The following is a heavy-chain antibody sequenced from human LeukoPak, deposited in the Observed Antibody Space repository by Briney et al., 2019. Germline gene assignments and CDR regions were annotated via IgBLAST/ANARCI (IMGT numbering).Heavy chain of an antibody. CDR3: ARFAPYSSGWYPPGDAFDI. D-gene: IGHD6-19*01. J-gene: IGHJ3*02. V-gene: IGHV3-21*01. CDR1: GFTFSSYS. Sequence: GGSLRLSCAASGFTFSSYSMNWVRQAPGKGLEWVSSISSSSYIYYADSVKGRFTISRDNAKNSLYLQMNSLRAEDTAVYYCARFAPYSSGWYPPGDAFDIWGQGTMVTVSS. CDR2: ISSSSYI.